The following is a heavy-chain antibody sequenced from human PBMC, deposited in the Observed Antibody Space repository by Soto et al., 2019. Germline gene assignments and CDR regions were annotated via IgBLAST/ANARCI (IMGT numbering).Heavy chain of an antibody. V-gene: IGHV1-18*01. CDR1: GYTFTRSG. CDR3: AREGVPPYYYYGRDV. CDR2: ISTYNGDT. Sequence: ASVKVSCKASGYTFTRSGISWVRQAPGQGLEWMGWISTYNGDTNYAQTFQGRVTMTTDTSTSTVHMEVRSLRSDDTAVYYCAREGVPPYYYYGRDVGAQGPRVTVSS. J-gene: IGHJ6*02.